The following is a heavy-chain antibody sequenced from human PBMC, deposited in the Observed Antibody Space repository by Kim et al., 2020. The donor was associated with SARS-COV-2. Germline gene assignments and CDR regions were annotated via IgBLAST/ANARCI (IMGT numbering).Heavy chain of an antibody. J-gene: IGHJ4*02. D-gene: IGHD3-22*01. CDR3: ARDSGDYYDSSGYNPFDY. CDR2: IWYDGSNK. CDR1: GFTFSSYG. V-gene: IGHV3-33*01. Sequence: GGSLRLSCAASGFTFSSYGMHWVRQAPGKGLEWVAVIWYDGSNKYYADSVKGRFTISRDNSKNTLYLQMNSLRVEDTAVYYCARDSGDYYDSSGYNPFDYWGQGTLVTVSS.